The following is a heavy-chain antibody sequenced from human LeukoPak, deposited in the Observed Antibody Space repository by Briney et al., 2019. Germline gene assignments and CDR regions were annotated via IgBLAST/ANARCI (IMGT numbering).Heavy chain of an antibody. V-gene: IGHV3-33*06. J-gene: IGHJ4*02. CDR3: AKDQYYYDSSGLDY. Sequence: PGRSLRLSCAASGITFSSYGMHWVRQAPGKGLEWVAVIWYDGSNKYYADSVKGRFTISRDNSKNTLYLQMNSLRAEDTAVYYCAKDQYYYDSSGLDYWGQGTLVTVSS. CDR2: IWYDGSNK. D-gene: IGHD3-22*01. CDR1: GITFSSYG.